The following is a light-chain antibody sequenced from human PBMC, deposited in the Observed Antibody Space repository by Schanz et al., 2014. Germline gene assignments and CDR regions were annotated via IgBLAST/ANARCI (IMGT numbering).Light chain of an antibody. J-gene: IGLJ2*01. CDR2: LNSDGSH. Sequence: QLVLTQSASASASLGASVKLTCTLSSGHSSYAIAWHQQQPEKGPRYLMRLNSDGSHSKGDGIPDRFSGSSSGAERFLTISSLQSEDEADYYCQTWGTAMVIFGGGTKLTVL. CDR1: SGHSSYA. CDR3: QTWGTAMVI. V-gene: IGLV4-69*01.